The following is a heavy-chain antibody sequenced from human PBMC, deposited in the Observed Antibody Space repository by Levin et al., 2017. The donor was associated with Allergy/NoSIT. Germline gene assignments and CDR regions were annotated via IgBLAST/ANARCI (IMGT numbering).Heavy chain of an antibody. V-gene: IGHV3-23*01. D-gene: IGHD2-2*01. CDR3: AQEVFSSALGDAFYI. Sequence: GGSLRLSCAASGFTYNNYAMNWVRQAPGKGLEWVSVISGSGGRTYYADSVKGRFTISRDNSRNTLYLEMNSLRAEDQAVYYCAQEVFSSALGDAFYIWGQGTMVTVSS. CDR2: ISGSGGRT. J-gene: IGHJ3*02. CDR1: GFTYNNYA.